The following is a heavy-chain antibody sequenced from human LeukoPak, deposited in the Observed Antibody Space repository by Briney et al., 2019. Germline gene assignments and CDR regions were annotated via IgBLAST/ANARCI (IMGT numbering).Heavy chain of an antibody. D-gene: IGHD6-13*01. CDR2: IYYSGST. CDR1: GGSISSSSYY. CDR3: ARGKSTQIAAAGSDAFDI. J-gene: IGHJ3*02. V-gene: IGHV4-39*07. Sequence: SETLSLTCTVSGGSISSSSYYWGWIRQPPGKGLEWIGSIYYSGSTYYNPSLKSRVTISVDTSKNQFSLKLSSVTAADTAVYYCARGKSTQIAAAGSDAFDIGGQGTMVTVSS.